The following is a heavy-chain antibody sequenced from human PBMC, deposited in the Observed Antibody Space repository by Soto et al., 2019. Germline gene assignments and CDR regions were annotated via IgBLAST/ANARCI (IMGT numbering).Heavy chain of an antibody. CDR2: ISSSSSTI. Sequence: GGSLRLSCAASGFTFSSYSMNWVRQAPGKGLEWVSYISSSSSTIYYADSVKGRFTISRDNAKSSLYLQMNSLRDEDTAVYYCARDSHYYDSSRQKFDPWGQGTLVTVSS. V-gene: IGHV3-48*02. J-gene: IGHJ5*02. D-gene: IGHD3-22*01. CDR3: ARDSHYYDSSRQKFDP. CDR1: GFTFSSYS.